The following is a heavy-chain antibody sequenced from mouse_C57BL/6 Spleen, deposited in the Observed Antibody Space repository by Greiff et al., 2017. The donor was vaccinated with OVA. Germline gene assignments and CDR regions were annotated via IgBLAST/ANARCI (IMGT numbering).Heavy chain of an antibody. CDR1: GYSITSGYY. CDR2: ISYDGSN. J-gene: IGHJ3*01. Sequence: EVQLQESGPGLVKPSQSLSLTCSVTGYSITSGYYWNWIRQFPGNKLEWMGYISYDGSNNYNPSLKNRISITRDTSKNQFFLKLNSVTTEDTATYYCARDGPFAYWGKGTLVTVSA. CDR3: ARDGPFAY. V-gene: IGHV3-6*01.